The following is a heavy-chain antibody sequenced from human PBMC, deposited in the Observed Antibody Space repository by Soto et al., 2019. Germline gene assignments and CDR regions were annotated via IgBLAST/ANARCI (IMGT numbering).Heavy chain of an antibody. Sequence: GGSLRLSCAASGFTFSSYTMNWVRQAPGRGLEWVSSIGTSCSYIYYADSVKGRFTISRDNAKNALFLQMNSLRADDTAVYYCARDSVRDYLYYYYGMDGWGQGTTVTVSS. V-gene: IGHV3-21*01. CDR2: IGTSCSYI. J-gene: IGHJ6*02. CDR3: ARDSVRDYLYYYYGMDG. D-gene: IGHD4-17*01. CDR1: GFTFSSYT.